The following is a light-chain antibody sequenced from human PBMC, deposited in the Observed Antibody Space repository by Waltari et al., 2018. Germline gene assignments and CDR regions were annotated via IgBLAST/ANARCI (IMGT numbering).Light chain of an antibody. V-gene: IGKV3-15*01. CDR3: QQYDDSIS. CDR1: QSVSSK. J-gene: IGKJ4*01. CDR2: HAS. Sequence: DIVMTQSPATPSASPGERATLSCRANQSVSSKLPWYQHKPGQSPRLLIYHASTRATGIPARFSGSGSGTEFTLTISSLQSGDFAVYYCQQYDDSISFGGGTRVEIK.